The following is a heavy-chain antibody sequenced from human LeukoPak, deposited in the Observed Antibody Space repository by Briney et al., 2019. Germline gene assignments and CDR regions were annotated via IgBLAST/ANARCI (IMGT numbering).Heavy chain of an antibody. D-gene: IGHD3-22*01. J-gene: IGHJ5*02. Sequence: GGSLRLSCVASGFTFSSSSMSWVRQAPGKGLEWVSGIGDSGGHTYYADSVKGRFTISRDNSKNTLYLRMNSLRVEDTAVYYCAKDRPSSSGYFYSRGWFAPWGQGTLVTVSS. CDR1: GFTFSSSS. CDR2: IGDSGGHT. V-gene: IGHV3-23*01. CDR3: AKDRPSSSGYFYSRGWFAP.